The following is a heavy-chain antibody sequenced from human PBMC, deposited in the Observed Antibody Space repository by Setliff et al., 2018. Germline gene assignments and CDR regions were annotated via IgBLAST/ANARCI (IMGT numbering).Heavy chain of an antibody. J-gene: IGHJ4*02. V-gene: IGHV5-51*01. CDR2: IYPSNSNI. Sequence: PGESLKISCKASGYSFTDYWIAWVRQMPGKGLEWMGIIYPSNSNIKYSPSFEAQITFSVDKSITTAYLQWSSLKASDTAIYYCARHRVGNSGYAIPILDFWGQGALVTGAS. CDR1: GYSFTDYW. CDR3: ARHRVGNSGYAIPILDF. D-gene: IGHD5-12*01.